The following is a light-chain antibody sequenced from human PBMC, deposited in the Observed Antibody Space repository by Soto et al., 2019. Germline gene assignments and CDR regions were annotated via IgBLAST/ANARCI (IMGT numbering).Light chain of an antibody. J-gene: IGLJ2*01. V-gene: IGLV2-14*01. Sequence: QSALTQPASVSGSPGQSITISCTGTNSDVGSYNYVSWFQQHPGKAPKFLIYDVSNRPSGVSNRFSGSKSGDTASLTISGLQAEDEADYYCSSYSSSSTRVIFGGGTKRTVL. CDR2: DVS. CDR1: NSDVGSYNY. CDR3: SSYSSSSTRVI.